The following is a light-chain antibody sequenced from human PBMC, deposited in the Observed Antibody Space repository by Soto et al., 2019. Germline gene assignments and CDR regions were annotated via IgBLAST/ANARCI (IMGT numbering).Light chain of an antibody. J-gene: IGLJ1*01. Sequence: QSALTQPASVSGSPGQSITISCTGTSSDVGSYNYVSWYQQHPGKAPKVMIYDVSNRPSGVSYRFSGSKSGNTASLTISGLQAEDEADYYCSSYTTSSTSVFGTETKVTVL. V-gene: IGLV2-14*01. CDR3: SSYTTSSTSV. CDR1: SSDVGSYNY. CDR2: DVS.